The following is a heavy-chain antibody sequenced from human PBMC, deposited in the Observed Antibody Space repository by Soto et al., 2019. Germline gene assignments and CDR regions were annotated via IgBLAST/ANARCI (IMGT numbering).Heavy chain of an antibody. D-gene: IGHD6-13*01. V-gene: IGHV3-53*01. J-gene: IGHJ6*02. CDR3: ARDRIAAAGAFYYYYGMDV. Sequence: GGSLRLSCAASGFTVSSNYMSWVRQAPGKGLEWVSVIYSGGSTYYADSVKGRFTISRDNSKNTLYLQMNSLRAEDTAVYYCARDRIAAAGAFYYYYGMDVWGQGTTVTVSS. CDR1: GFTVSSNY. CDR2: IYSGGST.